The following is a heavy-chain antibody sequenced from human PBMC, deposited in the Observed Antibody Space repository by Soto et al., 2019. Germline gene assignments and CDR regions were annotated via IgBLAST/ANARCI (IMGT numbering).Heavy chain of an antibody. V-gene: IGHV4-59*01. Sequence: SVMMCLTWTVAGGSIISFDGSWIRQPQGKGLEWIGYIYYSGSTNYNPSLKSRVTISVDTSKNQFSLKLSSVTAADTAVYYCASAGYCTNGVCYITFDYWGQGTLVTVSS. J-gene: IGHJ4*02. D-gene: IGHD2-8*01. CDR2: IYYSGST. CDR1: GGSIISFD. CDR3: ASAGYCTNGVCYITFDY.